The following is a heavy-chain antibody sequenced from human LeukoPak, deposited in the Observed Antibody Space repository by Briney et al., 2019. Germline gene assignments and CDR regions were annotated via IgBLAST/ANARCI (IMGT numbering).Heavy chain of an antibody. CDR2: IIPIFGTA. CDR3: ARDGTAVAGDYYFDY. D-gene: IGHD6-19*01. CDR1: GGTFSSYA. V-gene: IGHV1-69*13. Sequence: ASVKVSCKASGGTFSSYAISRVRQAPGQGLEWMGGIIPIFGTANYAQKFQGRVTITADESTSTAYMELSSLRSEDTAVYYCARDGTAVAGDYYFDYWGQGTLVTVSS. J-gene: IGHJ4*02.